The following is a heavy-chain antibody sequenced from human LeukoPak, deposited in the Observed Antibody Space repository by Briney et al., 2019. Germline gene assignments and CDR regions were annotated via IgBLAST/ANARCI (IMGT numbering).Heavy chain of an antibody. CDR1: GYTSTSYG. CDR3: ARDRGPSGYYPFDY. D-gene: IGHD3-22*01. V-gene: IGHV1-18*01. CDR2: ISAYNGNT. Sequence: ASVKVSCKASGYTSTSYGISWVRQAPGQGLEWMGWISAYNGNTNYAQKLQGRVTMTTDTSTSTAYMELRSLRSDDTAVYYCARDRGPSGYYPFDYWGQGTLVTVSS. J-gene: IGHJ4*02.